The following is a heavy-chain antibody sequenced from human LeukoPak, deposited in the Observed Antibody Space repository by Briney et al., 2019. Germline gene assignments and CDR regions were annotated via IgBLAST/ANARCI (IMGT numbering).Heavy chain of an antibody. CDR1: GYIFTGYY. CDR3: ARASYYYDSSGYPGYYFDY. V-gene: IGHV1-2*02. J-gene: IGHJ4*02. CDR2: IEPNRGGT. D-gene: IGHD3-22*01. Sequence: ASVKVSCKASGYIFTGYYIHWVRQAPGQGLEWMGWIEPNRGGTTYAQKFQGRVIMTRDTSISTAYMELSRLRSDDTAVYYCARASYYYDSSGYPGYYFDYWGQGTLVTVSS.